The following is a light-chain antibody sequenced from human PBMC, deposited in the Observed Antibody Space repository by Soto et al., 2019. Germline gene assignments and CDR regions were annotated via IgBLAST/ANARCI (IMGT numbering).Light chain of an antibody. CDR3: LQDYNFPWT. CDR2: AAS. Sequence: AIQMTQSPSSLSASVGDRVTITCRASQGIRNDLGWYQQKPGKAPKLLIYAASTLQSGVSSRFSGSGSGTDFTLTISILQAEDFATYYCLQDYNFPWTFGQGTKVEIK. J-gene: IGKJ1*01. CDR1: QGIRND. V-gene: IGKV1-6*01.